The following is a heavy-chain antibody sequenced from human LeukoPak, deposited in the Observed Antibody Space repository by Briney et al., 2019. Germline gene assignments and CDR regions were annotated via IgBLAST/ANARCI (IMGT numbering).Heavy chain of an antibody. CDR1: GFTFISYW. D-gene: IGHD5-18*01. CDR3: GSAMVSNEFDY. V-gene: IGHV3-7*01. Sequence: GGSLRLSCAASGFTFISYWMSWVRQAPGKGLEWVANIKQDASEKYYVDSVKGRFTISRDNAKNSLYLQMNSLRAEDTAVYYCGSAMVSNEFDYWGQGTLVTVSS. CDR2: IKQDASEK. J-gene: IGHJ4*02.